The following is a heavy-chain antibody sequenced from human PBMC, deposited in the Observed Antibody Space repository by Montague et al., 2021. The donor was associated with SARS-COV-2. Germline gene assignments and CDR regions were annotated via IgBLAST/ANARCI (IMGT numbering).Heavy chain of an antibody. V-gene: IGHV4-59*12. J-gene: IGHJ4*02. CDR1: GGSISSYY. CDR2: IYYSGST. D-gene: IGHD4-17*01. Sequence: SETLSLTCTASGGSISSYYWSWIRQPPGKGLEWIGYIYYSGSTNYNPSLKSRVTISLDTSKNQFSLHLRSLTAADAAVYYCARVNYGEVDYWGPGTLVTVSS. CDR3: ARVNYGEVDY.